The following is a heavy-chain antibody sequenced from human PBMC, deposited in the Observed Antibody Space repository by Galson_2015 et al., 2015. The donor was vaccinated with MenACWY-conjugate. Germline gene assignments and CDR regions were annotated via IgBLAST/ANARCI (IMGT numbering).Heavy chain of an antibody. CDR3: TRGNDGYARFDT. CDR2: ISPDGSVT. Sequence: SLRLSCAASGFTFNHYWMHWVRQAPGKGLVWVSRISPDGSVTTYAYAVKGRFSLDSDNAKNTQYLQMKSLRGDVTDVDACTRGNDGYARFDTWGQGTLVTVSS. D-gene: IGHD5-24*01. V-gene: IGHV3-74*01. CDR1: GFTFNHYW. J-gene: IGHJ5*02.